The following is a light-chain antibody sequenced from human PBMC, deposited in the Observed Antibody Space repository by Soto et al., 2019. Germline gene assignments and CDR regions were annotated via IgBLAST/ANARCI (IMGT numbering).Light chain of an antibody. CDR1: QSISTW. V-gene: IGKV1-5*03. CDR2: KAS. Sequence: MTHSPSTLSANIGDRVTITCRASQSISTWLAWYQQEPGKAPKLLIHKASSLQSGVPSRFSGSGSGTDFTLTISRLQPEDFALYYCQQFRSYPLTFGDGTKA. CDR3: QQFRSYPLT. J-gene: IGKJ4*01.